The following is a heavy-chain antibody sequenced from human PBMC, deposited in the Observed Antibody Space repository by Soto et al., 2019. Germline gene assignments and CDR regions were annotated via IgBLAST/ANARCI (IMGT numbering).Heavy chain of an antibody. V-gene: IGHV5-10-1*01. CDR1: GYSFANYW. Sequence: GESLKISCQGSGYSFANYWISWVRQMPGKGLEWMGRFNPSDSYTDYNPSFQGHVTISADKSISTAYVQWSSLKASDTAMYFCARHPYIGGLDVWGQGXAVTVYS. D-gene: IGHD2-15*01. CDR3: ARHPYIGGLDV. J-gene: IGHJ6*02. CDR2: FNPSDSYT.